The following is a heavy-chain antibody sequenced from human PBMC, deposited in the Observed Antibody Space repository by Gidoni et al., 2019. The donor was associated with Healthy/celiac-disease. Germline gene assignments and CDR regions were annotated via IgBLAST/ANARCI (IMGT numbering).Heavy chain of an antibody. CDR1: GFTFDDYA. Sequence: EVQLVESGGGLVQPGRSLRLSCAASGFTFDDYAMHWVRQAPGKGLEWVSGISWNSGSIGYADSVKGRFTISRDNAKNSLYLQMNSLRAEDTALYYCAKDGHYYGSGSAGWFDPWGQGTLVTVSS. D-gene: IGHD3-10*01. J-gene: IGHJ5*02. CDR3: AKDGHYYGSGSAGWFDP. V-gene: IGHV3-9*01. CDR2: ISWNSGSI.